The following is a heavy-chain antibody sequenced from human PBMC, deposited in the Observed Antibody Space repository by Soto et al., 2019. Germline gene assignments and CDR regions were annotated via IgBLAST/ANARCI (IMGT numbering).Heavy chain of an antibody. CDR2: IYYSRST. V-gene: IGHV4-31*03. J-gene: IGHJ4*02. Sequence: SETLSLTCTVSGGSISSGGYYWSWIRQHPGKGLEWIGYIYYSRSTYYNPSLKSRVTISVDTSKNQFSLKLSSVTAADTAVYYCARGGAYCGGDCSPDFDYWGQGTLVIVS. D-gene: IGHD2-21*02. CDR3: ARGGAYCGGDCSPDFDY. CDR1: GGSISSGGYY.